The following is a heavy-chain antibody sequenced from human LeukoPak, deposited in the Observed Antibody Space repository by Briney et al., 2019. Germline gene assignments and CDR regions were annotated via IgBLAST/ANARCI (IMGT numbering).Heavy chain of an antibody. J-gene: IGHJ6*04. CDR1: GFIFSRNS. Sequence: GGSLRLSCAASGFIFSRNSMNWVRQAPGKGLEWVSSISSSSSYIYYADSVKGRFTISRDNAKNSLYLQMNSLGAEDTAVYYCAELGITMIGGVWGKGTTVTISS. CDR3: AELGITMIGGV. D-gene: IGHD3-10*02. V-gene: IGHV3-21*01. CDR2: ISSSSSYI.